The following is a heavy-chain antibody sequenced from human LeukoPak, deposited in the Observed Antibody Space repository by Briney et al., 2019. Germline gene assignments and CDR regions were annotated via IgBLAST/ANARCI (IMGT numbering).Heavy chain of an antibody. Sequence: SETLSLSCTVPDDSTSSGVYYWGWIRQPPGKGLEWIGSIYYSGSTYYNPSLKSRVTISVDTSKNQFSLKLSSVTAADTAVYYCAREEDTAMVPFDYWGQGTLVTVSS. V-gene: IGHV4-39*07. D-gene: IGHD5-18*01. J-gene: IGHJ4*02. CDR2: IYYSGST. CDR3: AREEDTAMVPFDY. CDR1: DDSTSSGVYY.